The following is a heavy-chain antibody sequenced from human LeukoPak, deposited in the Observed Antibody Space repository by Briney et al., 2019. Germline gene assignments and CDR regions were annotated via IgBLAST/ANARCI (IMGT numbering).Heavy chain of an antibody. CDR1: GGSISTYY. J-gene: IGHJ6*02. CDR3: ARAQVDYNNGPGSQGYRSYGMDV. CDR2: IYYSGST. Sequence: PSETLSLTCTVSGGSISTYYGNWIRQAPGKGLEWIGYIYYSGSTNYNPSLKSRVTISVDTSRNQFSLKLSSVTAADTAVYYCARAQVDYNNGPGSQGYRSYGMDVWGQGTTVTVSS. D-gene: IGHD4-11*01. V-gene: IGHV4-59*01.